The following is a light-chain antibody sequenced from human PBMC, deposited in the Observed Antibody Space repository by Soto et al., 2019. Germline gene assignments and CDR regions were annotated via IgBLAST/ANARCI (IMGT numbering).Light chain of an antibody. CDR3: SSSAGTKNMV. V-gene: IGLV2-8*01. Sequence: QSALTQSPSASGSPGQSVTISCTGTSSDVGTSKYVSWYRQHPGKAPKLLIYEVNKRPSGVPDRFSGSKSGSTASLTVSGLQAEDEADYYCSSSAGTKNMVFGGGTKLTVL. CDR2: EVN. CDR1: SSDVGTSKY. J-gene: IGLJ2*01.